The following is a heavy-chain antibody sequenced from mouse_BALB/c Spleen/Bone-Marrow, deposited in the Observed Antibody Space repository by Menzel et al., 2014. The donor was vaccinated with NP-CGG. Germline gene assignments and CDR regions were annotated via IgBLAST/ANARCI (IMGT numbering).Heavy chain of an antibody. D-gene: IGHD4-1*01. Sequence: EVQVVESGGGLVQPGGSRKLSCAASGFTFSSFGMHRVRQAPEKGLEWVAYISSGSSPIFYADTVKGRFTISRDNPKNTLFLQMTSLRSEDTAMYYCTRGGNWEDFDYWGQGTTLTVSS. CDR3: TRGGNWEDFDY. J-gene: IGHJ2*01. CDR1: GFTFSSFG. V-gene: IGHV5-17*02. CDR2: ISSGSSPI.